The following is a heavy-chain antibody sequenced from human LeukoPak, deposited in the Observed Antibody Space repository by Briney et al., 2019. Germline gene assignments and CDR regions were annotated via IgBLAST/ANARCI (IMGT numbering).Heavy chain of an antibody. D-gene: IGHD6-19*01. CDR1: GFSFSSFS. CDR2: ISGGSSFT. V-gene: IGHV3-21*01. CDR3: ARDLGYSSGPNY. Sequence: GGSLRLSCAASGFSFSSFSMNWVRKAPGKGLNWFSYISGGSSFTYYVDSVKGRFTISRDNAKNSLYLQMNSLRAEDTAVYYCARDLGYSSGPNYWGQGTRVTVSS. J-gene: IGHJ4*02.